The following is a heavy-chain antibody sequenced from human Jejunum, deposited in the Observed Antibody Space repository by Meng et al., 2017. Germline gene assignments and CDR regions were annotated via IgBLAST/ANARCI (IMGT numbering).Heavy chain of an antibody. D-gene: IGHD6-25*01. V-gene: IGHV6-1*01. CDR2: IYYKSKWYN. CDR1: GDSVSTNSAS. J-gene: IGHJ4*02. Sequence: SETLSLTCAISGDSVSTNSASWNWITQSPSRGLEWLGRIYYKSKWYNDYAVSVNSRITISPDTSKNQFSLQLNSVTPYDTAVYYCVRGRDPRLFDYWGQGTLVTVSS. CDR3: VRGRDPRLFDY.